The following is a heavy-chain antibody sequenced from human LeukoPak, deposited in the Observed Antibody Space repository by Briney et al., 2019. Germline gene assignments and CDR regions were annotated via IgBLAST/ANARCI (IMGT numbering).Heavy chain of an antibody. J-gene: IGHJ4*02. CDR2: MNPNSGNT. CDR3: ARRPYKYYDILTGYYRSEFEY. CDR1: GYTFTGYY. D-gene: IGHD3-9*01. Sequence: ASVKVSCKASGYTFTGYYMHWVRQAPGQGLEWMGWMNPNSGNTGYAQKFQGRVTVTGNASISTAYMELSGLRSEDTAVYFCARRPYKYYDILTGYYRSEFEYWGQGTLVTVSS. V-gene: IGHV1-8*02.